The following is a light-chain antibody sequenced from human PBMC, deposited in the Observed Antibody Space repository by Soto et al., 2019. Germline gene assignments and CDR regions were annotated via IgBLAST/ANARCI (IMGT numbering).Light chain of an antibody. J-gene: IGLJ1*01. V-gene: IGLV2-14*01. CDR2: EVS. Sequence: QSVLTQPASVSGSPGQSITISCTGTSSDIGTYNYVSWYQQHPGKAPKLIIFEVSDRPSGVSNRFAGSKSDNTASLSLSGLQADDEADYYCTSYTTSRPYVFGTGTKLTVL. CDR3: TSYTTSRPYV. CDR1: SSDIGTYNY.